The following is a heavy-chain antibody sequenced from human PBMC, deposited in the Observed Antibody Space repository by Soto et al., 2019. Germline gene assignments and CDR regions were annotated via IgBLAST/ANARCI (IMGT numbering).Heavy chain of an antibody. CDR2: INAGNGNT. CDR3: ARGITLPTPLDY. V-gene: IGHV1-3*05. D-gene: IGHD1-20*01. CDR1: GYTFTSYA. J-gene: IGHJ4*02. Sequence: QVQLVQSGAEEKKPGASVKVSCKASGYTFTSYAMHWVRQAPGQRLEWMGWINAGNGNTKYSQKFQGRVTITRDSSASTAYMELSSLRSEDTAVYYCARGITLPTPLDYWGQGTLVTVSS.